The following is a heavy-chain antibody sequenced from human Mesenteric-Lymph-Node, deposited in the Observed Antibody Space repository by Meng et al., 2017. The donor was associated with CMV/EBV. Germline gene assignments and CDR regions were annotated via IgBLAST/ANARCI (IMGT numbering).Heavy chain of an antibody. CDR3: ARGVEGSSSSFDC. V-gene: IGHV3-21*01. D-gene: IGHD2-2*01. CDR2: ISTSGTYI. J-gene: IGHJ4*02. CDR1: GFTFSSHT. Sequence: GESLKISCAASGFTFSSHTINWVRQAPGKGLEWVSSISTSGTYIYYADSVKGRFTIFRDNAKNSLYLQMNSLRAEDTALYYCARGVEGSSSSFDCWGQGTLVTVSS.